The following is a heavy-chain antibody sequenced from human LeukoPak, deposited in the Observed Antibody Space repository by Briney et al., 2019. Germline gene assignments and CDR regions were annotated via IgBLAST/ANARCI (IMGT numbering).Heavy chain of an antibody. CDR3: ARVAVAPRGSRDYYMDV. J-gene: IGHJ6*03. D-gene: IGHD6-19*01. V-gene: IGHV4-59*01. CDR2: IYYSGST. CDR1: GGSISSYY. Sequence: SETLSLTCTVSGGSISSYYWSWIRQPPGKGLEWIGYIYYSGSTNYNPSLKSRVTISVDTSKNQFSLKLSSVTAADTAVYYCARVAVAPRGSRDYYMDVWGKGTTVTVSS.